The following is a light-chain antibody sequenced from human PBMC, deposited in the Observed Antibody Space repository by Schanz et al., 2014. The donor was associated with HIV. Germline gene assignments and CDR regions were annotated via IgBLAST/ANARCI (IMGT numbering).Light chain of an antibody. CDR3: QQYNNWPPIT. CDR1: QSVSSN. V-gene: IGKV3-15*01. J-gene: IGKJ5*01. Sequence: ELVLTQSPATLSLSPGERATLSCRASQSVSSNLAWYQQKPGQAPRLLIYGASTRATGIPARFSGSGSGTEFTLTISSLQSEDFAVYYCQQYNNWPPITFGQGTRLEIK. CDR2: GAS.